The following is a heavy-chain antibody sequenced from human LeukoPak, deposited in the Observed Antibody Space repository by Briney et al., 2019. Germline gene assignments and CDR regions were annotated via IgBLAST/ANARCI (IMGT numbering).Heavy chain of an antibody. CDR2: IKQDGSEK. CDR3: ARETPPRPVYYDFWSGYDYYFDY. D-gene: IGHD3-3*01. J-gene: IGHJ4*02. CDR1: GFTFSSYW. Sequence: GGSLRISCAASGFTFSSYWMSWVRQAPGKGLEWVANIKQDGSEKYYVDSVKGRFTISRDNAKNSLYLQMNSLRAEDTAVYYCARETPPRPVYYDFWSGYDYYFDYWGQGTLVTVSS. V-gene: IGHV3-7*01.